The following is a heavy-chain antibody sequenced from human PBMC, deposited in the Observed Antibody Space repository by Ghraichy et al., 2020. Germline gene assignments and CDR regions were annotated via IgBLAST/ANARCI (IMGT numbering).Heavy chain of an antibody. D-gene: IGHD2-2*01. J-gene: IGHJ4*02. CDR2: VSYDGSSK. CDR3: AKDGGGYSSSPFDC. Sequence: GSLRLSCAASGFTFSSYAMHWVRQAPGKGLEWVAVVSYDGSSKYYADSVTGRFTISRDNSKNTLYLQMNSLRADDTAMYYCAKDGGGYSSSPFDCWGQGTLVTVSS. CDR1: GFTFSSYA. V-gene: IGHV3-30-3*01.